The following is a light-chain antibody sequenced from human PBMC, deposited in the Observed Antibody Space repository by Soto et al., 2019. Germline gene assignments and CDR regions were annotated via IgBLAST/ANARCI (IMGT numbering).Light chain of an antibody. Sequence: DIPMTQSPSTLSGSVGDGVTITCRASETITTSLAWYQQQPGTAPKVLIYDASTLESGVPSRFSGSGSGTEFTLTISSLQPADFATYYCQQYGSYPRTFGQGTKVEIK. J-gene: IGKJ1*01. CDR2: DAS. V-gene: IGKV1-5*01. CDR3: QQYGSYPRT. CDR1: ETITTS.